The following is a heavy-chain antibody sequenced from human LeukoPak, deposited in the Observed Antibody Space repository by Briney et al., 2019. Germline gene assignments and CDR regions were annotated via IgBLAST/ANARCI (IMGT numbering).Heavy chain of an antibody. D-gene: IGHD3-10*01. CDR2: ISFDGTNK. J-gene: IGHJ4*02. V-gene: IGHV3-30-3*01. CDR3: ARDMYDNGWSSFDY. Sequence: PGRSPRLSCAASGFTSSNYAMHWVRQAPGKGLEWVAVISFDGTNKYYANSVQGRFTISRDNSKNTLYLQMNSLRAEDTALYYCARDMYDNGWSSFDYWGQGTLVTVSS. CDR1: GFTSSNYA.